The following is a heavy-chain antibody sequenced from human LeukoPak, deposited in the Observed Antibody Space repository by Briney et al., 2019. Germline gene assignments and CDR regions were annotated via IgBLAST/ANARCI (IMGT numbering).Heavy chain of an antibody. CDR1: GGSISSSSYY. Sequence: KTSETLSLTCTVSGGSISSSSYYWGWIRQPPGKGLEWIGSIYYSGSTYYNPSLKSRVTISVDTSKNQFSLKLSSVTAADTAVYYCARQGFRGSSTFDYWGQGTLVTVSS. J-gene: IGHJ4*02. CDR3: ARQGFRGSSTFDY. D-gene: IGHD3-10*01. V-gene: IGHV4-39*01. CDR2: IYYSGST.